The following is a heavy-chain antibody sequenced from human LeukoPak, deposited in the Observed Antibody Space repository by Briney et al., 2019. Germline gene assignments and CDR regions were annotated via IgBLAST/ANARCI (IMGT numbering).Heavy chain of an antibody. CDR2: ISGSGGST. V-gene: IGHV3-23*01. D-gene: IGHD2-2*01. Sequence: GGSLRLSCAASGFTFSSYAMSWVRQAPGKGLEWVSAISGSGGSTYYADSVKGRFTISRDNSKNTLYLQMNSLRAEDTAVYYCAKEGCSSTSCYLAPAAFDIWGQGTMVTVSS. CDR1: GFTFSSYA. CDR3: AKEGCSSTSCYLAPAAFDI. J-gene: IGHJ3*02.